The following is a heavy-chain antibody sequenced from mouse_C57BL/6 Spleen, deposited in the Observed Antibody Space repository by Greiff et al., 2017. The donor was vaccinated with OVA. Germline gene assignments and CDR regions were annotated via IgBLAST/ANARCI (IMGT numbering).Heavy chain of an antibody. CDR2: ISSGGDYI. V-gene: IGHV5-9-1*02. CDR1: GFTFSSYA. CDR3: TRDAPYFSH. D-gene: IGHD1-1*01. J-gene: IGHJ2*01. Sequence: DVMLVESGEGLVKPGGSLKLSCAASGFTFSSYAMSWVRQTPEKRLEWVAYISSGGDYIYYADTVKGRFTISRDNARNTLYLQMSSLKSEDTAMYYCTRDAPYFSHWGQGTTLTVSS.